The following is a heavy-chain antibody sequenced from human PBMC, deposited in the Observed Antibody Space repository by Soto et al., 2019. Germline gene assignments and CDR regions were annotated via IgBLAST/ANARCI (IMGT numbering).Heavy chain of an antibody. Sequence: QVQLVQSGAEVKKPGASVKVSCKASGYTFTSYGIIWVRQAPGQGLEWMGWISAYNGNTNYAQKLQGRVTMTTDTSTSTAYMELRSLRSDDTAVYYCATNLYDYVWGSYRYDAFDIWGQGTMVTVSS. D-gene: IGHD3-16*02. V-gene: IGHV1-18*01. CDR1: GYTFTSYG. J-gene: IGHJ3*02. CDR3: ATNLYDYVWGSYRYDAFDI. CDR2: ISAYNGNT.